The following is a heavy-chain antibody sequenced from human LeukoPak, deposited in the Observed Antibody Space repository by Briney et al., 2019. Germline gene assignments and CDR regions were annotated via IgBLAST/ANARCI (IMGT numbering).Heavy chain of an antibody. V-gene: IGHV3-7*01. CDR3: ARDSIDSYGYYYYFYMDV. J-gene: IGHJ6*03. D-gene: IGHD5-18*01. CDR1: GFTFSSYW. Sequence: GGSLRLSCAASGFTFSSYWMSWVCQAPGKGLEWVANIKQDGGEKYYVDSVKGRFTISRDNAKNSLYLQMNSLRAEDTAVYYCARDSIDSYGYYYYFYMDVWGKGTTVTVSS. CDR2: IKQDGGEK.